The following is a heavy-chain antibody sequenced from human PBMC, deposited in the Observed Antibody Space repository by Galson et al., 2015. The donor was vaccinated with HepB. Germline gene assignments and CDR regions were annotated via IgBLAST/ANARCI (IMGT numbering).Heavy chain of an antibody. Sequence: SLRLSCAASGFTFSSYGMHWVRQAPGKGLEWVAVIWYDGSNKYYADSVKGRFTISRDNSKNTLYLQMNSLRAEDTAVYYCARGGLGEFPKGPNWYFDLWGRGTLVTVSS. CDR2: IWYDGSNK. CDR1: GFTFSSYG. D-gene: IGHD3-10*01. CDR3: ARGGLGEFPKGPNWYFDL. J-gene: IGHJ2*01. V-gene: IGHV3-33*08.